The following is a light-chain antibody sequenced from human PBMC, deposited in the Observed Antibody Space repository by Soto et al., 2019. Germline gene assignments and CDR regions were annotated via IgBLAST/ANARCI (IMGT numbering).Light chain of an antibody. CDR2: DAF. Sequence: EIVMTQSPATLSVSPGERATLSCRASQSVNSNLAWYQKRPGQPPRLLIYDAFTRATGTPGRFSGSGSGTEFTLTIESLQSEDFAVYYCLQYNKWPPLTFGPRTKVDIK. CDR1: QSVNSN. J-gene: IGKJ3*01. V-gene: IGKV3-15*01. CDR3: LQYNKWPPLT.